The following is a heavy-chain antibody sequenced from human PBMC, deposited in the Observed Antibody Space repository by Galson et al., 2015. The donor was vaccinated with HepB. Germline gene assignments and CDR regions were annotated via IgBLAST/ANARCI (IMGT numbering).Heavy chain of an antibody. J-gene: IGHJ4*02. D-gene: IGHD3-10*01. CDR2: IYSGSRT. V-gene: IGHV3-66*01. CDR3: ARDRGLYGSGGYAVGY. Sequence: SLRLSCAASGFTVRSNYMSWVRQAPGKGLEWVSVIYSGSRTYYADSVKGRLTISRDNSKNTLFLQMNSRRTEDTAVYYCARDRGLYGSGGYAVGYWGPGTLVTVSS. CDR1: GFTVRSNY.